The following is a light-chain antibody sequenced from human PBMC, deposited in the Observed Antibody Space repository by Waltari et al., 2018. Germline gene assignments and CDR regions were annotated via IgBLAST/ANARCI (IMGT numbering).Light chain of an antibody. CDR2: DAS. V-gene: IGKV1-33*01. Sequence: DIQMTQSPSSLSASVGDSVTITCQASQAISNSLNWYQQKPGEAPKLLIHDASILEPRVPSRFGGSQSGTHFPFTISSLQPEDVATYYCQRYDNLPIFAFGPGTKVNI. CDR3: QRYDNLPIFA. J-gene: IGKJ3*01. CDR1: QAISNS.